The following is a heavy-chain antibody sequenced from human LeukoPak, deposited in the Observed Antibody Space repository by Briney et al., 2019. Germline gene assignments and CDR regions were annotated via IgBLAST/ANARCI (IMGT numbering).Heavy chain of an antibody. V-gene: IGHV1-2*02. D-gene: IGHD2-2*01. CDR3: ARDGTNCSTSCYHYFDY. J-gene: IGHJ4*02. CDR2: INPNSGGT. CDR1: GYTFTGYY. Sequence: GASVKVSCKASGYTFTGYYMHWVRQAPGQGLEWMGWINPNSGGTNYAQKFQGRVTMTRDTSISTAYMELSRLRSDDTAVYYCARDGTNCSTSCYHYFDYWGQGTLVTVSS.